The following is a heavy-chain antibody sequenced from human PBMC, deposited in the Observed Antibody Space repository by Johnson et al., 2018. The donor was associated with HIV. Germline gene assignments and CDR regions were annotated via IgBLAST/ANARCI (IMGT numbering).Heavy chain of an antibody. D-gene: IGHD3/OR15-3a*01. J-gene: IGHJ3*02. V-gene: IGHV3-66*01. Sequence: VQLVESGGGLVQPGGSLRLSCAASGFIFSNYDMHWVRQAPGRGLECVSIIYSDGNTYYADSVKGRFTISRDISKNTLYLQMNSLRAEDTAVYYCARDPFMAGLYAFDIWGQGTMVTVS. CDR1: GFIFSNYD. CDR2: IYSDGNT. CDR3: ARDPFMAGLYAFDI.